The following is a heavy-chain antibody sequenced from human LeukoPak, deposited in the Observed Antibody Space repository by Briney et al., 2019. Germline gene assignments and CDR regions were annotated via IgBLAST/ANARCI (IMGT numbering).Heavy chain of an antibody. CDR1: GFTFSSYS. V-gene: IGHV3-48*04. Sequence: GGSLRLTCAASGFTFSSYSMNWVRQAPGKGLEWVSYISSSSTIYYADSVKGRFTISRDNAKNSLYLQMNSLRAEDTAVYYCARDLVAAAGTGFDYWGQGTLVTVSS. J-gene: IGHJ4*02. CDR3: ARDLVAAAGTGFDY. CDR2: ISSSSTI. D-gene: IGHD6-13*01.